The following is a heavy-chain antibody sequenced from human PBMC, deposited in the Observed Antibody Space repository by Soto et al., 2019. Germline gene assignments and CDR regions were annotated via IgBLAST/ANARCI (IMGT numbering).Heavy chain of an antibody. D-gene: IGHD1-1*01. CDR1: GFTFSSYA. V-gene: IGHV3-23*01. Sequence: EVQLLESGGGLVQPGGSLRLSCAASGFTFSSYAMSWVRQAPGKGLEWVSAISGSGGSTYYADSVKGRFTISRANSKNTLYLQMYSLRAEDTAVYYCAKDQGGWVRDQYFGLWGRGSLVTVSS. J-gene: IGHJ2*01. CDR3: AKDQGGWVRDQYFGL. CDR2: ISGSGGST.